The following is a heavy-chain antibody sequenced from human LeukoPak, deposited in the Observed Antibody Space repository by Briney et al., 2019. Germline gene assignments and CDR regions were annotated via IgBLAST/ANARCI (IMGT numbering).Heavy chain of an antibody. Sequence: SVKVSCKASGGTFSSYAISWVRQAPGQGLEWMGGIIPIFGTANYAQKFQGRVTITADESTSTAYMELSSLRSEDMAVYYCASRGLEWLSFDYWGQGTLVTVSS. CDR2: IIPIFGTA. V-gene: IGHV1-69*13. CDR1: GGTFSSYA. CDR3: ASRGLEWLSFDY. D-gene: IGHD3-3*01. J-gene: IGHJ4*02.